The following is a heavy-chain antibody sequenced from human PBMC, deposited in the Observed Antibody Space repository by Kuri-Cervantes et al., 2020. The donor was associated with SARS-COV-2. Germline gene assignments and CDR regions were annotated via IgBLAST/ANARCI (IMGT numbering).Heavy chain of an antibody. V-gene: IGHV3-30*02. CDR3: AKTYSGSYFAAFDI. CDR1: GFTFSSYG. J-gene: IGHJ3*02. Sequence: GESLKISCAASGFTFSSYGMHWVRQAPGKGLEWVAFIRYDGSNKYYADSVKGRFTISRDNSKNTLYLQMNSLRAEDTAVYYCAKTYSGSYFAAFDIWGQGTMVTVSS. CDR2: IRYDGSNK. D-gene: IGHD1-26*01.